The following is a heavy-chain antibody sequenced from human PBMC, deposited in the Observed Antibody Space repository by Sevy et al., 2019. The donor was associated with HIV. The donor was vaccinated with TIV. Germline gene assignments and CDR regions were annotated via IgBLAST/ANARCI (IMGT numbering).Heavy chain of an antibody. Sequence: GGSLRLSCSGSGFSFSSHWMHWVRQVPGKGLLWVALINIDGSSTHYADSVKGRFTISRDNGKDTLYLQMNSLRAEDTAVYYCARDDNSVLADYYYCDMDVWGRGTTVTVSS. V-gene: IGHV3-74*01. CDR2: INIDGSST. D-gene: IGHD2-8*02. CDR3: ARDDNSVLADYYYCDMDV. J-gene: IGHJ6*02. CDR1: GFSFSSHW.